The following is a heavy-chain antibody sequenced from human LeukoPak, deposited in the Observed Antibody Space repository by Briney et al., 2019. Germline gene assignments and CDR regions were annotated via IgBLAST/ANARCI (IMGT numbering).Heavy chain of an antibody. D-gene: IGHD6-6*01. CDR3: ARGAARWGSYYYYGMDV. CDR2: IYSGGST. V-gene: IGHV3-53*01. Sequence: GGSLRLSCAASGFTVSSNYMSWVRQAPGKGLEWVSVIYSGGSTYYADSVKGRFTISRDNSKNTLYLQMNSLRAEDTAVYYCARGAARWGSYYYYGMDVWGQGTTVTVSS. CDR1: GFTVSSNY. J-gene: IGHJ6*02.